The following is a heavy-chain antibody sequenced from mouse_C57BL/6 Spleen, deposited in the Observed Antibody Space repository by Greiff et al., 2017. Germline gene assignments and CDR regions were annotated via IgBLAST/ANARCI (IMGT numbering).Heavy chain of an antibody. D-gene: IGHD1-1*01. CDR1: GYTFPDYD. CDR2: IAPATGGT. J-gene: IGHJ3*01. V-gene: IGHV1-15*01. Sequence: QVQLQQSGAELVRPGASVTLSCKASGYTFPDYDMHWVKQPPVHGLEWIGAIAPATGGTAYNQKFKGKDILTADKSSRTAYMELRSLTSEDSAVYYCTRIYYYGRAYWGQGTLVTVSA. CDR3: TRIYYYGRAY.